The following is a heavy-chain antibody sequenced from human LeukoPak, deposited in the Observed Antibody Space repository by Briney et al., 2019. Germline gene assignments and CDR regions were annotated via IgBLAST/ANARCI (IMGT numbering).Heavy chain of an antibody. D-gene: IGHD2-2*02. CDR1: GFTFSSYA. V-gene: IGHV3-30-3*01. CDR3: ARALTYCSSTSCYTVWFDP. Sequence: PGGSLRLSCAASGFTFSSYAMHWVRQAPGKGLEWVAVVSYDGSNKYYADSVKGRFTISRDNSKNTLYLQMNSLRAEDTAVYYCARALTYCSSTSCYTVWFDPWGQGTLVTVSS. CDR2: VSYDGSNK. J-gene: IGHJ5*02.